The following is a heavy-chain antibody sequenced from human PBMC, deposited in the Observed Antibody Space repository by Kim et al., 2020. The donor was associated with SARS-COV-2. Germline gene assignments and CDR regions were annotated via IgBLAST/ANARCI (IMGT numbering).Heavy chain of an antibody. CDR1: GYTFTDYY. CDR2: INPRADTT. V-gene: IGHV1-46*01. D-gene: IGHD2-8*01. CDR3: ARDVMGFTRRPFDY. J-gene: IGHJ4*02. Sequence: ASVKVSCKASGYTFTDYYIHWVRQAPGQGLEWMGFINPRADTTACPQRFQGRLTMTSDTSTNTVYMELTSLISEDTAVYYCARDVMGFTRRPFDYWGQGTLVTVSS.